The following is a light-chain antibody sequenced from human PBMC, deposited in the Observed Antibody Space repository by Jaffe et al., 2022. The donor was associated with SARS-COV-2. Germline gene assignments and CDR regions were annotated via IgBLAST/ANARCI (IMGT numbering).Light chain of an antibody. CDR1: QSVSRNY. J-gene: IGKJ4*01. Sequence: EIVLTQSPDTLSLSPGERATLSCRASQSVSRNYLAWYQQKPGQAPRLLMFGASSRATDIPDRFSGSGSGTDFTLTISRLEPEDFAVYYCQQYSSPPLTFGGGTKVEIK. V-gene: IGKV3-20*01. CDR2: GAS. CDR3: QQYSSPPLT.